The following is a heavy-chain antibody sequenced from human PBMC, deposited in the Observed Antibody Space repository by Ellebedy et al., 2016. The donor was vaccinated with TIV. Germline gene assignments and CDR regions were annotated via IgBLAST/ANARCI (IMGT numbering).Heavy chain of an antibody. CDR2: IESTTDGGTI. CDR1: GFTFTNAW. Sequence: GGSLRLXXAASGFTFTNAWINWVRQAPGKGLEWVGRIESTTDGGTIDYAAPVKGRFTISRDDSKTTLYLQMNSLKTEDTAIYYCTTYHYFDSRSPLPHYCHRMDVWGQGTTVTVSS. V-gene: IGHV3-15*04. CDR3: TTYHYFDSRSPLPHYCHRMDV. J-gene: IGHJ6*02. D-gene: IGHD3-10*01.